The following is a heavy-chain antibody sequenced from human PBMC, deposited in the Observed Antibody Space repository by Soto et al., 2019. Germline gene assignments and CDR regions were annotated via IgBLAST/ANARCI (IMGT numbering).Heavy chain of an antibody. CDR2: IYYSGST. V-gene: IGHV4-39*01. J-gene: IGHJ4*02. CDR3: AARFGEFL. Sequence: SETLSLTCPVSGGPISSSSYYWGWIRQPPRKGLEWIGRIYYSGSTYYNPSLKSRVTISVDTSKYLFSLKLSFVSAADTAVYYCAARFGEFLWGQGTLVTSPQ. D-gene: IGHD3-10*01. CDR1: GGPISSSSYY.